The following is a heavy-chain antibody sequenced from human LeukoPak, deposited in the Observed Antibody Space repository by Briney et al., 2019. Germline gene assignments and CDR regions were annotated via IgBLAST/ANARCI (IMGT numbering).Heavy chain of an antibody. CDR2: ISSSSSTI. J-gene: IGHJ3*02. V-gene: IGHV3-48*01. CDR3: AREEMTPRSFDI. CDR1: GFTFSSYS. Sequence: PGGSLRLSCAASGFTFSSYSMNWVRQAPGKGLEWVSYISSSSSTIYYAVSVKGRFTISRDNAKNSLYLQMNSLRAEDTAVYYCAREEMTPRSFDIWGQGTMVTVSS. D-gene: IGHD5-24*01.